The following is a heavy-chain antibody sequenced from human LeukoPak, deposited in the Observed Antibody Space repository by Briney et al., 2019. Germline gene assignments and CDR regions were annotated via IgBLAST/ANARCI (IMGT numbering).Heavy chain of an antibody. CDR2: ISGSGGST. CDR1: GFTFSSYA. D-gene: IGHD3-9*01. V-gene: IGHV3-23*01. J-gene: IGHJ6*02. Sequence: GGSLRLSCAASGFTFSSYAMSWVRQAPGKGLEWVSAISGSGGSTYYADSVKGRFTISRDNSKNTLYLQMNSLRAEDTAVYYCAKAISYYDILTGYHYYGMDVWGQGTTVTVSS. CDR3: AKAISYYDILTGYHYYGMDV.